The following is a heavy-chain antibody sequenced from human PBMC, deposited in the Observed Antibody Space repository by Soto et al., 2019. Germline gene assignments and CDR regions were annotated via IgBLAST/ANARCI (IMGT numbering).Heavy chain of an antibody. J-gene: IGHJ4*02. CDR3: ARVSSWDPPYYFDY. V-gene: IGHV1-2*04. D-gene: IGHD1-26*01. CDR1: GYTFTGYY. CDR2: INPNSGGT. Sequence: WASVKVSCKASGYTFTGYYMHWVRQAPGQGLEWMGWINPNSGGTNYAQKFQGWVTMTRDTSISTAYMELSRLRSDDTALYYCARVSSWDPPYYFDYWGQGTLVTVSS.